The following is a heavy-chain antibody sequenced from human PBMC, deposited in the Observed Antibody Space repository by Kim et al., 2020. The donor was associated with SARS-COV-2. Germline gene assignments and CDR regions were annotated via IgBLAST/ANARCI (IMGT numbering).Heavy chain of an antibody. Sequence: ASVKVSCKASGYTFTSYDINWVRQATGQGLEGMGWMNPNSGNTGYAQKFQGRVTMTRNTSISTAYMELSSLRSEDTTVYYCAREFASSSWYNWFDPWGQGTLVTVSS. CDR1: GYTFTSYD. D-gene: IGHD6-13*01. CDR3: AREFASSSWYNWFDP. V-gene: IGHV1-8*01. J-gene: IGHJ5*02. CDR2: MNPNSGNT.